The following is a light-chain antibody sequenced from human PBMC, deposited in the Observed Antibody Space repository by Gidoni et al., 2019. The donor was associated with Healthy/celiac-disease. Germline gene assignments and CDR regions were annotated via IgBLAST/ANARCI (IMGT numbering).Light chain of an antibody. V-gene: IGKV3-15*01. J-gene: IGKJ2*01. Sequence: EIVMTQSPATLSVSPVERATLSCRASQSVSSNLACYQQKPGQAPMLLIYGASTRATGIPARFSGSGSGTEFTLTISSLQSEDFAVYYCQQYNNWPPYTFGQGTKLEIK. CDR1: QSVSSN. CDR2: GAS. CDR3: QQYNNWPPYT.